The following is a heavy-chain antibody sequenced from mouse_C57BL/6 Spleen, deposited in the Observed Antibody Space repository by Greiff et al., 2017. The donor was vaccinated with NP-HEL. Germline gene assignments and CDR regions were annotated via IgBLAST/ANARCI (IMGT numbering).Heavy chain of an antibody. CDR2: IYPGDGDT. Sequence: VQLQESGAELVKPGASVKISCKASGYAFSSYWMNWVKQRPGKGLEWIGQIYPGDGDTNYNGKFKGKATLTADKSSSTAYMQLSSLTSEDSAVYFCARFYDGYYVDYWGQGTTLTVSS. D-gene: IGHD2-3*01. J-gene: IGHJ2*01. CDR3: ARFYDGYYVDY. CDR1: GYAFSSYW. V-gene: IGHV1-80*01.